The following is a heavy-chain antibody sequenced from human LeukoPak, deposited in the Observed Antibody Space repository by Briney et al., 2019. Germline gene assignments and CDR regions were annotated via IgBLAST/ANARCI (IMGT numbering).Heavy chain of an antibody. CDR3: ARDNWAFDI. CDR2: ISYSGST. Sequence: PSETLSLTCTVSGGSISSSSYYWGWIRQPPGKGLEWIGTISYSGSTYYNPSLKSRVTISVDTSKNQFSLKLSSVTAADTAVYYCARDNWAFDIWGQGTMVTVSS. CDR1: GGSISSSSYY. J-gene: IGHJ3*02. V-gene: IGHV4-39*07. D-gene: IGHD1-20*01.